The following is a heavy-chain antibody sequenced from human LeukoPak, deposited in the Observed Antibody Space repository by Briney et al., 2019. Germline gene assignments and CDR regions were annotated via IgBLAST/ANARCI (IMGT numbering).Heavy chain of an antibody. V-gene: IGHV3-23*01. D-gene: IGHD3-3*01. CDR3: AKDNAITIFGVVIL. CDR1: GFTFSSYA. J-gene: IGHJ4*02. CDR2: ISGSGGST. Sequence: GGSLRLSCAASGFTFSSYAMSWVRQAPGKGLEWVSAISGSGGSTYYADSVKGRFTISRDNSKDTLYLQMNSLGAEDTAVYYCAKDNAITIFGVVILWGQGTLVTVSS.